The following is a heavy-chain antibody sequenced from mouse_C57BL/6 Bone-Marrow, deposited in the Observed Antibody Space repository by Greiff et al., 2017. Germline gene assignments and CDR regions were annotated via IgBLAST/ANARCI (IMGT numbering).Heavy chain of an antibody. J-gene: IGHJ3*01. D-gene: IGHD2-3*01. CDR2: ISPRSGNT. CDR1: GYTFTSYG. CDR3: ARVGYYWFAY. Sequence: VQLQQSGAELARPGASVKLSCKASGYTFTSYGISWVKQRTGQGLEWIGEISPRSGNTYYNEKFKGKATLTADKSSSTAYMELRSLTSEDSAVYFCARVGYYWFAYWGQGTLVTVSA. V-gene: IGHV1-81*01.